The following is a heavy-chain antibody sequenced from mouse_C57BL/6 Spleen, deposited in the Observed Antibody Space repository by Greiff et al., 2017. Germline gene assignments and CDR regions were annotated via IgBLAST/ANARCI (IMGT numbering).Heavy chain of an antibody. CDR3: ARVRYYGSSFDY. D-gene: IGHD1-1*01. Sequence: EVQLQESGGGLVKPGGSLKLSCAASGFTFSSYAMSWVRQTPEKRLEWVATISDGGSYTYYPDNVKGRFTISRDNAKNNLYLQMSHLKSEDTAMYYCARVRYYGSSFDYWGQGTTLTVSS. J-gene: IGHJ2*01. V-gene: IGHV5-4*01. CDR2: ISDGGSYT. CDR1: GFTFSSYA.